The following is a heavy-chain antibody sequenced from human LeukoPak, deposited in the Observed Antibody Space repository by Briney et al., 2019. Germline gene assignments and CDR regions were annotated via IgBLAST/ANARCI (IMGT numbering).Heavy chain of an antibody. CDR3: ARAATHIVGATSLDY. CDR2: INPSGGST. CDR1: GYTFTSYY. D-gene: IGHD1-26*01. J-gene: IGHJ4*02. V-gene: IGHV1-46*01. Sequence: ASVKVSCKASGYTFTSYYMHWVRQAPGQGLEWMAIINPSGGSTTYAQRFQGRVTVTRDTSTSTVYMEVSSLRSEDTAVYYCARAATHIVGATSLDYWGEGTLVTVSS.